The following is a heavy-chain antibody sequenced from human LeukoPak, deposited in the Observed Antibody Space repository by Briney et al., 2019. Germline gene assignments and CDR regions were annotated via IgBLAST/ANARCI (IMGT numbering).Heavy chain of an antibody. CDR3: AKDHGGDWGPNYFED. CDR2: ISGSGGST. D-gene: IGHD2-21*02. V-gene: IGHV3-23*01. CDR1: GFTFSSYG. J-gene: IGHJ4*02. Sequence: PGGSLRLSRAASGFTFSSYGMSWVRQAPGKGLEWVSGISGSGGSTYYADSVKGRFTISRDNSKNTLYVQMNSLRAEDTAIYYCAKDHGGDWGPNYFEDWGQGTLVTVSS.